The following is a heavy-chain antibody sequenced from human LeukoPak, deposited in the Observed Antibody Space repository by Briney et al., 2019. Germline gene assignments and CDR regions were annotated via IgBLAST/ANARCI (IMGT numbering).Heavy chain of an antibody. CDR1: GFTFSSYE. J-gene: IGHJ6*04. D-gene: IGHD3-10*02. Sequence: QAGGSLRLSCAASGFTFSSYEMHWVRQAPGKELEWVSYISSSGSTIYYADSVKGRFTISRDNAKNSLYLQMNSLRAEDTAVYYCAELGITMIGGVWGKGTTVTISS. V-gene: IGHV3-48*03. CDR2: ISSSGSTI. CDR3: AELGITMIGGV.